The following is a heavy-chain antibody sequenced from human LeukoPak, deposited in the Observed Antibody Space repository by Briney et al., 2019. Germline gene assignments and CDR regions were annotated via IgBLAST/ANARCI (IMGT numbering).Heavy chain of an antibody. Sequence: ASVKVSCKASGYTFTSYGISWVRQAPGQGLEWMGWISAYNGNTNYAQKLQGGVTMTTDTSTSTAYMELRSLRSDDTAVYYCARVPSFCSSTSCYDFDYWGQGTLVTVSS. CDR1: GYTFTSYG. CDR3: ARVPSFCSSTSCYDFDY. D-gene: IGHD2-2*01. V-gene: IGHV1-18*04. CDR2: ISAYNGNT. J-gene: IGHJ4*02.